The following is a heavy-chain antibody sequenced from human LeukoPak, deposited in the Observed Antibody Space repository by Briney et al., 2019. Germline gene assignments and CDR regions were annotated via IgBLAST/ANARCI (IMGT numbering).Heavy chain of an antibody. CDR3: ARARDYGDYVFDAFDI. Sequence: PSETLSLTCAVYGGSFSGYYWSWIRQPPGKGLEWIGEINHSGSTNYNPSLKSRVTISVDTSKNQFSLKLSSVTAADTAVYYCARARDYGDYVFDAFDIWGQGTMVTVSS. D-gene: IGHD4-17*01. V-gene: IGHV4-34*01. CDR2: INHSGST. J-gene: IGHJ3*02. CDR1: GGSFSGYY.